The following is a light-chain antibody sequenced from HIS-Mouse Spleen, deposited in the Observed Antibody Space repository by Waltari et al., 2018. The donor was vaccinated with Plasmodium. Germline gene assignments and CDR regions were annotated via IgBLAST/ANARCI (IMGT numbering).Light chain of an antibody. CDR1: QSISSW. Sequence: DIKMTQSPSTLSASVGDRVTITCRASQSISSWLAWYQQKPEKAPKLLIYKASSLESGVPSRFSGSGSGTEFTLTISSLQPDDFATYYCQQYNSYSWTFGQGTKVEIK. CDR2: KAS. J-gene: IGKJ1*01. V-gene: IGKV1-5*03. CDR3: QQYNSYSWT.